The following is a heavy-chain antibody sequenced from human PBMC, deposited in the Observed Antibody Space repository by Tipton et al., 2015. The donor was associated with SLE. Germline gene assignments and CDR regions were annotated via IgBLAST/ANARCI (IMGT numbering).Heavy chain of an antibody. CDR1: GGSISSGYYF. CDR2: IFSSGDT. V-gene: IGHV4-61*02. Sequence: LRLSCTVSGGSISSGYYFWSWVRQPAGRGLEWFGRIFSSGDTNYNPSLKSRVTISLDTSKNQFSLKLSSVTAADTAVYYCASGYSSSWYRALDYWGQGTLVTVSS. J-gene: IGHJ4*02. CDR3: ASGYSSSWYRALDY. D-gene: IGHD6-13*01.